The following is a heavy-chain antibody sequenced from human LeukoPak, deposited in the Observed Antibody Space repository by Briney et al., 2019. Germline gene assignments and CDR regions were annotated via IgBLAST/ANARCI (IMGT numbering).Heavy chain of an antibody. CDR1: GFTFSSYA. V-gene: IGHV3-30-3*01. CDR2: ISYDGINK. J-gene: IGHJ4*02. Sequence: GRSLRLSCAASGFTFSSYAMHWVRQAPGKGLEWVAVISYDGINKYYADSVKGRFTISRDNSMNTLYLQMNGLRAEDTAVYYCARAYYDFWSGLDSWGQGTLVTVSS. CDR3: ARAYYDFWSGLDS. D-gene: IGHD3-3*01.